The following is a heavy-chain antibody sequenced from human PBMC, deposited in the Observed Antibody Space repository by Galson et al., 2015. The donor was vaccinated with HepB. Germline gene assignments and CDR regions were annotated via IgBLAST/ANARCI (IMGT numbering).Heavy chain of an antibody. CDR3: ARDRIAAVGPGLYYYYGMDV. D-gene: IGHD6-13*01. V-gene: IGHV3-66*02. CDR1: GFTVSSNY. Sequence: SLRLSCAASGFTVSSNYMSWVRQAPGKGLEWVSVIYRGGTTYYADSVKGRFTISRDNSKNTLYLQMNSLRAEDTAVYYCARDRIAAVGPGLYYYYGMDVWGQGTTVTVSS. J-gene: IGHJ6*02. CDR2: IYRGGTT.